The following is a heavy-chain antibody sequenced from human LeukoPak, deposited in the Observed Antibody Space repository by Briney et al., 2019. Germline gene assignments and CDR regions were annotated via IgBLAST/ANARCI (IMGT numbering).Heavy chain of an antibody. Sequence: GGSLRLSCAASGFTFSSYSMNWVRQAPGKGLEWVSSTSSSRSYIYYADSVKGRFTISRDNAKNSLYLQMNSLRAEDTAVYYCARDGYYDSSNDFDYWGQGTLVTVSS. CDR3: ARDGYYDSSNDFDY. CDR1: GFTFSSYS. D-gene: IGHD3-22*01. J-gene: IGHJ4*02. V-gene: IGHV3-21*01. CDR2: TSSSRSYI.